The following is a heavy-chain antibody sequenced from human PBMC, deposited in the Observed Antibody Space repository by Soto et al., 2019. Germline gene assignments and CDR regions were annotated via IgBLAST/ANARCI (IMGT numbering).Heavy chain of an antibody. CDR3: AGGLVLRYFDWLFPKSYYYYGMDV. J-gene: IGHJ6*02. CDR2: ISSSGSTI. V-gene: IGHV3-48*03. Sequence: GGSLRLSCAASGFTFSSYEMNWVRQAPGKGLEWVSYISSSGSTIYYADSVKGRFTISRDNAKNSLYLQMNSLRAEDTAVYYCAGGLVLRYFDWLFPKSYYYYGMDVWGQGITVTVSS. CDR1: GFTFSSYE. D-gene: IGHD3-9*01.